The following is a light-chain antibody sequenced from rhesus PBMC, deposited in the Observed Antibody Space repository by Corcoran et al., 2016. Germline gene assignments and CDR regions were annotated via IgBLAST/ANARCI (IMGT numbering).Light chain of an antibody. CDR3: QQGYNYPLT. J-gene: IGKJ4*01. CDR1: QSLSNF. V-gene: IGKV1S9*01. Sequence: DIQMTQSPSSLSASVGDRVTITCQASQSLSNFVNWYQQKPGTTPKLLIYRASSLQIGIPSRFSGSGSGTDFTLTISSLQPEDFATYYCQQGYNYPLTFGGGTKVELK. CDR2: RAS.